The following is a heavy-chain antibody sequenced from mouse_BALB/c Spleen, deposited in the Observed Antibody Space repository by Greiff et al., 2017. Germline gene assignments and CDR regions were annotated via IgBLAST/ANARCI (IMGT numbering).Heavy chain of an antibody. CDR1: GFTFSDYG. CDR3: ARAYGYDGSFAY. V-gene: IGHV5-15*02. Sequence: EVQGVESGGGLVQPGGSRKLSCAASGFTFSDYGMAWVRQAPGKGPEWVAFISNLAYSIYYADTVTGRFTISRENAKNTLYLEMSSLRSEDTAMYYCARAYGYDGSFAYWGQGTLVTVSA. CDR2: ISNLAYSI. D-gene: IGHD2-2*01. J-gene: IGHJ3*01.